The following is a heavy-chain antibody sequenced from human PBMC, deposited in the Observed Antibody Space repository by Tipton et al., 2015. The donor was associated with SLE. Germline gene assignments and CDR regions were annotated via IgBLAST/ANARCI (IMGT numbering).Heavy chain of an antibody. CDR3: AGPYGDYGVFKY. CDR1: GDSIRSYY. D-gene: IGHD4-17*01. J-gene: IGHJ1*01. CDR2: IFDSGTT. Sequence: TLSLTCTVSGDSIRSYYWTWIRQPPGKGLEWIGYIFDSGTTKYNPSLKSRVTISADTSKNQFSLKLNSVTAADAAVYYCAGPYGDYGVFKYWGQGSRIIVSS. V-gene: IGHV4-59*01.